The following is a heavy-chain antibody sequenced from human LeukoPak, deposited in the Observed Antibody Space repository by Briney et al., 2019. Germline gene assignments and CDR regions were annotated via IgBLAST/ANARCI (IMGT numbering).Heavy chain of an antibody. J-gene: IGHJ4*02. CDR3: AGRRTYYYDSSGYGGEDY. CDR1: GGSISSSSYY. Sequence: SETLSLTCTVSGGSISSSSYYWGWIRQPPGKGLEWIGSIYYSGSTYYNPYLKSRVTISVDRSKNQFSLKLSSVTAADTAVYYCAGRRTYYYDSSGYGGEDYWGQGTLVTVSS. CDR2: IYYSGST. V-gene: IGHV4-39*07. D-gene: IGHD3-22*01.